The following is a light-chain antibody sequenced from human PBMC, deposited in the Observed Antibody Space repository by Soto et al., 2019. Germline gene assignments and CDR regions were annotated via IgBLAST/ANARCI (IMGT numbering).Light chain of an antibody. CDR3: QWYNNWPLT. V-gene: IGKV3-15*01. CDR2: DAS. CDR1: QSVSSK. Sequence: EIVMTQSPATLSVSPGERATLSCRASQSVSSKLAWYQQRPGQAPRLLIYDASTRATGIPARFSGSGSGTEFTLTISSLQSEDFAVYYCQWYNNWPLTFGGGTKVEIK. J-gene: IGKJ4*01.